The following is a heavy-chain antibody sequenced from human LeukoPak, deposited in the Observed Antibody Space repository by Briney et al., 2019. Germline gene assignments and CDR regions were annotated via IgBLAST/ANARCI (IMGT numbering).Heavy chain of an antibody. CDR2: IYYSGST. D-gene: IGHD3-22*01. J-gene: IGHJ4*02. CDR3: ARLYYDSSGYYQICYFDY. Sequence: SETLSLTCTVSGGSISSSSYYWGWIRQPPGKGLEWIGSIYYSGSTYYNPSLKSRVTISVDTSKNQCSLNLSSVTAADTAVYYCARLYYDSSGYYQICYFDYWGQGTLVTVSS. CDR1: GGSISSSSYY. V-gene: IGHV4-39*01.